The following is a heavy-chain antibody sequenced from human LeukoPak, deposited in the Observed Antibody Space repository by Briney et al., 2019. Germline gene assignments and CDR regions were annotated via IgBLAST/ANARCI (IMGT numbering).Heavy chain of an antibody. CDR2: IYYSGST. CDR1: GGSISSSSYY. J-gene: IGHJ6*02. Sequence: TSETLSLTCTVSGGSISSSSYYWGWIRQPPGKGLEWIGSIYYSGSTYYNPSLKSRVTISVDTSKNQFSLKLSSVTAADTAVYYCARRLRTQPYYYYGMDVWGQGTTVTVSS. D-gene: IGHD2-2*01. V-gene: IGHV4-39*01. CDR3: ARRLRTQPYYYYGMDV.